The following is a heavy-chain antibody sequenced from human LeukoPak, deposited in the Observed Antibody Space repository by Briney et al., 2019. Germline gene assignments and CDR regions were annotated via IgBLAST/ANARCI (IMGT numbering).Heavy chain of an antibody. CDR1: GFTFSSYW. CDR3: AGLVPSGSRSFDP. J-gene: IGHJ5*02. V-gene: IGHV3-74*01. Sequence: QPGGSQRLSCAASGFTFSSYWMHWVRQAPGKGLVWVSRINSDGSSTSYADSVKGRFTISRDNAKNTLYLQMNSLRAEDTAVYYCAGLVPSGSRSFDPWGQGTLVTVSS. CDR2: INSDGSST. D-gene: IGHD3-10*01.